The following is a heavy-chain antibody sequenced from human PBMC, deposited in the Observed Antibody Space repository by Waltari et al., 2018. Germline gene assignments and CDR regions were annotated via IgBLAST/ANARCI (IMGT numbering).Heavy chain of an antibody. D-gene: IGHD6-19*01. Sequence: QVQLQQWGAGLLKPSETLSLTCAVYGGSFSGYYWSWIRQPPGKGLEWIGEINHSGTTNYNPALKSRVTISVDTSKNQFPLKLSSVTAADTAVYYCARGGGGWPHFDYWGQGTLVAVSS. CDR3: ARGGGGWPHFDY. CDR2: INHSGTT. V-gene: IGHV4-34*01. J-gene: IGHJ4*02. CDR1: GGSFSGYY.